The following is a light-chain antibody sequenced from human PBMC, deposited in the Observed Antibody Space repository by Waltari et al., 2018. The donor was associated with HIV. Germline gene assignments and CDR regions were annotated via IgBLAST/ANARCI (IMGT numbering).Light chain of an antibody. CDR2: YDS. Sequence: SYVLAQPPSVSVAPGKTARITCGGNNIGSKSVQWYQQKPGQAPVGVIYYDSDRPSGIPERFSGSNSGNTATLTISRVEAGDEADYYCQVWDSSSDAYVFGTGTKVTVL. CDR3: QVWDSSSDAYV. J-gene: IGLJ1*01. V-gene: IGLV3-21*04. CDR1: NIGSKS.